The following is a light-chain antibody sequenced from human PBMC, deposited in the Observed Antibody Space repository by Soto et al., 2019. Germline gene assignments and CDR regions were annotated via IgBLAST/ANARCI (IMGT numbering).Light chain of an antibody. CDR3: QQFNNWPPGP. V-gene: IGKV3-15*01. CDR2: GAS. J-gene: IGKJ1*01. Sequence: EIVMTQSPATLSVSPGERATLSCRASQSVSSNLAWYQQKPGQAPRLLIYGASTRATGIPARFSGSGSGTEFTLTISSLQSEDSAVYYCQQFNNWPPGPFGQGTKVEI. CDR1: QSVSSN.